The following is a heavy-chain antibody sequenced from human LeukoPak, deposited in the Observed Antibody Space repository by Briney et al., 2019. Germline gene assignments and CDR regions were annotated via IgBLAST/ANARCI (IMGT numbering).Heavy chain of an antibody. CDR1: GGSISSYY. Sequence: PSETLSLTCTVSGGSISSYYWSWIRQPPGKGLEWIGYIYYSGSTNYNPSLKSRVTISVDTSKNQFSLKLSSVTAEDTAVYYCARQMREPRGRAFDIWGQGTMVTVSS. D-gene: IGHD1-26*01. J-gene: IGHJ3*02. V-gene: IGHV4-59*08. CDR3: ARQMREPRGRAFDI. CDR2: IYYSGST.